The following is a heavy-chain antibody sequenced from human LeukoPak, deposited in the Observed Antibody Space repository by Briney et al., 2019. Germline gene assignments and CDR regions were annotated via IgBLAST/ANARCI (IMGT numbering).Heavy chain of an antibody. CDR1: GFIFSDYW. V-gene: IGHV3-7*01. CDR2: IKPDGNEQ. J-gene: IGHJ4*02. CDR3: GRERVSAYDY. Sequence: GGSLRLSCVTSGFIFSDYWMGWVRQAPGKGPEWVASIKPDGNEQYYVDSVRGRFTISRDNSKDSLFLKMDSLRDDDTAVYYCGRERVSAYDYWGQGTLVTVSS.